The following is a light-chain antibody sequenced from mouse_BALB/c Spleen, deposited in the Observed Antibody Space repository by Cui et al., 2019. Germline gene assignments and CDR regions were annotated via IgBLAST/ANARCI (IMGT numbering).Light chain of an antibody. J-gene: IGKJ5*01. CDR2: EGN. CDR1: TGTDDD. V-gene: IGKV17-121*01. Sequence: ETLVTQLPASLLKAIGEKVTIRRISSTGTDDDMNWYQQKPEEHTQLLISEGNILRPGVPSRFSSSGYAADFIFTIENLFSEDVADYYCLQSDNLLTFGAGTKLELK. CDR3: LQSDNLLT.